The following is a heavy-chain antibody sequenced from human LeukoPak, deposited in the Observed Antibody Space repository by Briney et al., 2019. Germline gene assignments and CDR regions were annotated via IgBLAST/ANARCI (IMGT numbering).Heavy chain of an antibody. CDR2: ISNSGSTT. V-gene: IGHV3-48*03. CDR3: TSQQGRIAVAVDY. CDR1: GFTFSSYE. J-gene: IGHJ4*02. D-gene: IGHD6-19*01. Sequence: GGSLRLSCAASGFTFSSYEMNWVRQAPGKGLEWVSYISNSGSTTYYAASVKGRFTISRDNAKTSLYLQMNSLRVEDTAVYYCTSQQGRIAVAVDYWGQGTLVTVSS.